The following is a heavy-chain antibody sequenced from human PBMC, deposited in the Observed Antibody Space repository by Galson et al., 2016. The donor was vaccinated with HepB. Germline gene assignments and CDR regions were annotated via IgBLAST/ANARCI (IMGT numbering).Heavy chain of an antibody. CDR2: ITRSGDAT. V-gene: IGHV3-21*06. CDR3: ARDPPYYHDRSGYFSDY. D-gene: IGHD3-22*01. Sequence: SLRLSCAASGFSFSNSGMSWVRQAPGRGLEWVSGITRSGDATHYADFVKGRFTISRDNAKNSLFLQMNSLRAEDTAIYYCARDPPYYHDRSGYFSDYWGQGTLVTVSS. CDR1: GFSFSNSG. J-gene: IGHJ4*02.